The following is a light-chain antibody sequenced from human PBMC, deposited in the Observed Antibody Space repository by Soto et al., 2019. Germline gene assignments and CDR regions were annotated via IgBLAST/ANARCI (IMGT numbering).Light chain of an antibody. Sequence: QSALTQPASVSGSPGQSITISCTGTSSDAGHYNFVSWYQPHPGKAPKVIIYEDSTRPSGVSNRISGSKSGNTASLTISGLQAEDEADYYCCSYAGSSTSWVFGGGTKLTVL. CDR2: EDS. V-gene: IGLV2-23*01. J-gene: IGLJ3*02. CDR1: SSDAGHYNF. CDR3: CSYAGSSTSWV.